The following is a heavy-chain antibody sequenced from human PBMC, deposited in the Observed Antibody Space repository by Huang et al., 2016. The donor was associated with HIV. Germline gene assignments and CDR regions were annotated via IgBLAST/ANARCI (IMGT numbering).Heavy chain of an antibody. CDR3: ARHFSYYDSSGYTPWDAFDI. J-gene: IGHJ3*02. V-gene: IGHV4-39*01. CDR2: ISYRGST. Sequence: QLQLQGSGPGLVKPSETLSLTCTVSGGSITSSSYYWGWIRQPPGKGLAWVGSISYRGSTDYNPSLKSRVTVSVDTSKNQFSLKLSSVTAADTAVYYCARHFSYYDSSGYTPWDAFDIWGQGTMVTVSS. D-gene: IGHD3-22*01. CDR1: GGSITSSSYY.